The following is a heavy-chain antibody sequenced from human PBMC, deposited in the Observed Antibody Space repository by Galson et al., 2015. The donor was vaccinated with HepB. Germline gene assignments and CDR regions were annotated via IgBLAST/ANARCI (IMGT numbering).Heavy chain of an antibody. CDR3: ATERRHNTGWFALDS. Sequence: SLRLSCAASGFSFNNYGLHWVRQAPGKGLEWLSVIWRDDGRNKYYADPVKGRLTVSRDNSKRTLYLQMNSLRVQDTAIYYCATERRHNTGWFALDSWGQGALVTVSS. CDR2: IWRDDGRNK. D-gene: IGHD6-19*01. CDR1: GFSFNNYG. V-gene: IGHV3-33*01. J-gene: IGHJ4*02.